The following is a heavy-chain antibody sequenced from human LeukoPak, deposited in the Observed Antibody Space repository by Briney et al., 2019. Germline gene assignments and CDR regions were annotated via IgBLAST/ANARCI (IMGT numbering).Heavy chain of an antibody. CDR3: ARDSNCSGGSCYSGWFDP. Sequence: SVKVSCKASGGTFSSYAISWVRQAPGQGLEWMGRIIPIFGTANYAQKFQGRVTITTDESTSTAYMELSSLRSEDTAVYYCARDSNCSGGSCYSGWFDPWGQGTLVTVSS. CDR2: IIPIFGTA. D-gene: IGHD2-15*01. J-gene: IGHJ5*02. V-gene: IGHV1-69*05. CDR1: GGTFSSYA.